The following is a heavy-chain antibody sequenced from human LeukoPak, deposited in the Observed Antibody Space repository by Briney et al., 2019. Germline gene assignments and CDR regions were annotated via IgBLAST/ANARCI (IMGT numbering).Heavy chain of an antibody. CDR3: ARLGPGVLYGGGG. J-gene: IGHJ4*02. D-gene: IGHD3-10*01. CDR1: GYTFTIYY. Sequence: ASVKVSCKASGYTFTIYYMHWVRQAPGQGLERMGIINPSGGSTSYAQKFQGRVTMTRDTSTSTVYMELSSLRSEDTAVYYCARLGPGVLYGGGGWGQGTLVTVSS. CDR2: INPSGGST. V-gene: IGHV1-46*01.